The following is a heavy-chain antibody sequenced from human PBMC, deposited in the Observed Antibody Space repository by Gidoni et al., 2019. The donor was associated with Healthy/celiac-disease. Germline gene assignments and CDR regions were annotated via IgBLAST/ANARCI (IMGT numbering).Heavy chain of an antibody. J-gene: IGHJ5*02. V-gene: IGHV4-30-2*04. CDR2: GST. CDR3: ARKSARHMVRGLAVWFDP. Sequence: GSTYYNPSLKSRVTISVDTSKNQFSLKLSSVTAADTAVYYCARKSARHMVRGLAVWFDPWGQGTLVTVSS. D-gene: IGHD3-10*01.